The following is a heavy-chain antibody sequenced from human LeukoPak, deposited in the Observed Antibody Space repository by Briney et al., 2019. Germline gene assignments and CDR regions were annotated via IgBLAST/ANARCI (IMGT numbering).Heavy chain of an antibody. CDR2: INHSGST. J-gene: IGHJ4*02. CDR3: ARVDLYDSSGYYYDVHSYSSDY. D-gene: IGHD3-22*01. CDR1: GGPFSGYY. Sequence: SEPLSLTCAVHGGPFSGYYWSWLRQPPGKGLEWIGEINHSGSTNYNPSLKSRVTISVDTSKNQFSLKLSSVTAADTAVYYCARVDLYDSSGYYYDVHSYSSDYWGQGTLVTV. V-gene: IGHV4-34*01.